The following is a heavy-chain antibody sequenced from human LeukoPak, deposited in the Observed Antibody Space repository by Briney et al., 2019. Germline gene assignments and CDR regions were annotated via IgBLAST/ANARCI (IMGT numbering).Heavy chain of an antibody. CDR1: GFTFDDYD. Sequence: GGSLRLSCAASGFTFDDYDMHWVPQAPGKGLEWVSGISWSSDRIGYADSVKGRFTISRDNAKNSLYLQMNSLRPEDTALYYCTKARSGYAYYFDYWGQGTLVTVSS. D-gene: IGHD5-12*01. J-gene: IGHJ4*02. CDR2: ISWSSDRI. CDR3: TKARSGYAYYFDY. V-gene: IGHV3-9*01.